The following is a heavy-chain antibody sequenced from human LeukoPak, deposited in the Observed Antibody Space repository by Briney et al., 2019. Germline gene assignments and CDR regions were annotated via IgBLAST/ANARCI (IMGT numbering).Heavy chain of an antibody. J-gene: IGHJ4*02. CDR1: GYTFTSCA. Sequence: ASVKVSCKASGYTFTSCAMHWVRQAPGQRLEWMGWINAGNGNTKYSQKFQGRVTITRDTSASTAYMELSSLRSEDTAVYYCARGPVYCSGGSCYFFPPERYYFDYWGQGTLVTVSS. CDR3: ARGPVYCSGGSCYFFPPERYYFDY. CDR2: INAGNGNT. V-gene: IGHV1-3*01. D-gene: IGHD2-15*01.